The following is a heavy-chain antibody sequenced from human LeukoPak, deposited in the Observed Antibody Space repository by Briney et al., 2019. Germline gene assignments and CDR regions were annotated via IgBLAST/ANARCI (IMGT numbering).Heavy chain of an antibody. D-gene: IGHD1-1*01. CDR2: IYTSGTT. Sequence: PSETLSLTCTVSGGSISYYYWSWIRQSAGKGLEWIGRIYTSGTTNYNPSLKRRVTISVDTSKNQFSLKMNSVTAADTAVYYCARGIETVNFDWWGQGTLITVSS. CDR3: ARGIETVNFDW. CDR1: GGSISYYY. V-gene: IGHV4-4*07. J-gene: IGHJ4*02.